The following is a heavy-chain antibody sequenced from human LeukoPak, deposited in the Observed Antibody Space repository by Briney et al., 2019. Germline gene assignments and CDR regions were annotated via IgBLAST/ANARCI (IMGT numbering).Heavy chain of an antibody. D-gene: IGHD2/OR15-2a*01. CDR3: ARGSKKGRNFDY. J-gene: IGHJ4*02. CDR2: IYYSGST. V-gene: IGHV4-31*03. CDR1: GGSISSGGYF. Sequence: PSQTLSLTCTVSGGSISSGGYFWSWIRQHPGRGLEWFGYIYYSGSTYYNPSLKSRVTISVDTSKNQFSLKLSSVTAADTAVYYCARGSKKGRNFDYWGQGTLVTVSS.